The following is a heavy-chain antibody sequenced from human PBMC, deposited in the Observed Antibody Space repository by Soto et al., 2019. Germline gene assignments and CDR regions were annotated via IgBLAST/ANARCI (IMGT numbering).Heavy chain of an antibody. D-gene: IGHD6-19*01. CDR3: ARVKAQILSSGWYGGDDI. J-gene: IGHJ3*02. CDR1: GFTFSTHS. V-gene: IGHV3-23*01. Sequence: EVQLLESGGGLVQPGGSLRLSCAASGFTFSTHSMTWVRQAPGKGLEWVSTIRDSGGSAHYADSVRGRFTISRDNSKNTLFLQLNSLRAEDTAVYYCARVKAQILSSGWYGGDDIWGQGTVVTVSS. CDR2: IRDSGGSA.